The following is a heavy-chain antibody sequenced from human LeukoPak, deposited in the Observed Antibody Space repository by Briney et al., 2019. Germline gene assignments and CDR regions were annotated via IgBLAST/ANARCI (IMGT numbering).Heavy chain of an antibody. CDR2: IYYSGST. Sequence: SETLSLTCTVSGGSISSYYWSWIRQPPGKGLEGIGYIYYSGSTNYNPSLKSRVTISVDTSKNQFSLKLSSVTAADTAVYYCARSRIAVAYDYWGQGTLVTVSS. CDR1: GGSISSYY. D-gene: IGHD6-19*01. CDR3: ARSRIAVAYDY. J-gene: IGHJ4*02. V-gene: IGHV4-59*01.